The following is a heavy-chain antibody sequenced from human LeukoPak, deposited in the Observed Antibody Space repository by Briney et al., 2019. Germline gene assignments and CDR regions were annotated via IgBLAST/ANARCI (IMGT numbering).Heavy chain of an antibody. J-gene: IGHJ4*02. CDR1: GDSINIEY. V-gene: IGHV4-4*09. CDR3: ATLRGASTAVFDS. D-gene: IGHD2-21*02. Sequence: PPETLSLTCTVSGDSINIEYWSWIRQPPGKGLEWVGYIHHSGSGTNYSPSLKSRLTISVDTSKRQISLKLSSVTAADTALYYCATLRGASTAVFDSWGQGILVTVSS. CDR2: IHHSGSGT.